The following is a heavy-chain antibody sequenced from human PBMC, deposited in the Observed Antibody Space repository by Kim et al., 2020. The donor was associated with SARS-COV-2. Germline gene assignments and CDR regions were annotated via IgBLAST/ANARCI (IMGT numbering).Heavy chain of an antibody. CDR1: GFTVSSHY. Sequence: GGSLRLSCAASGFTVSSHYRSWVRQAPGKGLEWDAVIYSGGSTYYADSVKGRFTISRDNSKNTLYLQMNSLRAEDTAVYYCARGRLVYFGQQLADYGYYGKGVGGQGNT. D-gene: IGHD6-13*01. V-gene: IGHV3-53*01. CDR2: IYSGGST. J-gene: IGHJ6*02. CDR3: ARGRLVYFGQQLADYGYYGKGV.